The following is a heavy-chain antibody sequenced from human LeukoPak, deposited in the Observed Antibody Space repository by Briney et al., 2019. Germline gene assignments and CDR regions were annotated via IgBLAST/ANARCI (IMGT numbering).Heavy chain of an antibody. J-gene: IGHJ3*02. Sequence: GGSLRLSCAASGFTFSSYEMNWVRQAPGKGLEWVSVIYSGGSTYYADSVKGRFTISRDNSKNTLYLQMNSLRAEDTAVYYCARAGYYEGYAFDIWGQGTMVTVSS. CDR1: GFTFSSYE. CDR2: IYSGGST. V-gene: IGHV3-66*01. D-gene: IGHD3-22*01. CDR3: ARAGYYEGYAFDI.